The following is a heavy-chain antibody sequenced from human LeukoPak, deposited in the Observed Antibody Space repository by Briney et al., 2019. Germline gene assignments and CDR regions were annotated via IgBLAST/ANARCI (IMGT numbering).Heavy chain of an antibody. D-gene: IGHD3-16*01. J-gene: IGHJ5*02. CDR3: ASYVKNWFDP. Sequence: SVKVSCKASGDTFSSYAISWVRQAPGQGLEWMGGIIPIFGTANYAQKFQGRVTITADESTSTAYMELSSLRSEDTAVYYCASYVKNWFDPWGQGTLVTVSS. CDR2: IIPIFGTA. V-gene: IGHV1-69*13. CDR1: GDTFSSYA.